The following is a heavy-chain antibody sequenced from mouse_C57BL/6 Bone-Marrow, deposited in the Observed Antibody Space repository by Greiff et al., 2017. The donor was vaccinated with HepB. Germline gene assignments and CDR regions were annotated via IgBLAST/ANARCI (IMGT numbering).Heavy chain of an antibody. CDR3: TRSMITTRWRLDY. CDR1: GYTFTDYE. V-gene: IGHV1-15*01. Sequence: QVQLQQSGAELVRPGASVTLSCKASGYTFTDYEMHWVKQTPVHGLEWIGAIDPETGGTAYNQKFKGKAILTADKSSSTAYMELRSLTSEDSAVYYCTRSMITTRWRLDYWGQGTTLTVSS. CDR2: IDPETGGT. J-gene: IGHJ2*01. D-gene: IGHD2-4*01.